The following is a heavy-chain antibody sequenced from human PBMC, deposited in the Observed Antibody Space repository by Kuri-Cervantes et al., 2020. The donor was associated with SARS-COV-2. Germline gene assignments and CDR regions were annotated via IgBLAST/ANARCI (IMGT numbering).Heavy chain of an antibody. J-gene: IGHJ2*01. CDR2: IWYDGSNK. V-gene: IGHV3-33*01. CDR1: GFTFSSYG. D-gene: IGHD3-10*01. CDR3: AGGESAQEGYFDL. Sequence: LTLTCPASGFTFSSYGMHWVRQAPGKGLEWVAVIWYDGSNKYYADAVKGRFTISRDNSKNTLYLQMNSLRAEDTAVYYCAGGESAQEGYFDLWGRGTLVTVSS.